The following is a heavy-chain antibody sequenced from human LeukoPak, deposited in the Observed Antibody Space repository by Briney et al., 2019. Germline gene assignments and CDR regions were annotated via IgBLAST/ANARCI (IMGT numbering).Heavy chain of an antibody. CDR3: TREYDFWSQGAGYFDY. Sequence: GGSLRLSCAASGFTFSDYYINWIRQAPGKGLEWVSYISGGSSYTKYADSVKGRFTISRDNAENSLYLQMNSLRAEDTAVYYCTREYDFWSQGAGYFDYWGQGTLVTVSS. CDR1: GFTFSDYY. CDR2: ISGGSSYT. J-gene: IGHJ4*02. V-gene: IGHV3-11*05. D-gene: IGHD3-3*01.